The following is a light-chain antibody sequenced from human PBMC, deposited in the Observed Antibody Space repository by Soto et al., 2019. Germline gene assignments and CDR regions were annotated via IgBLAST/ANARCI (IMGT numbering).Light chain of an antibody. CDR3: QQRHMWAIT. Sequence: VLTQSPVTLSLSPGERATLSCRASQSFRGLLAWYQQKPGQAPRLLIYDAYNRATGIPPRFSGSGSGTDFTLTISSLEPEDSAVYYCQQRHMWAITFGQGTRLQMK. V-gene: IGKV3-11*01. CDR1: QSFRGL. CDR2: DAY. J-gene: IGKJ5*01.